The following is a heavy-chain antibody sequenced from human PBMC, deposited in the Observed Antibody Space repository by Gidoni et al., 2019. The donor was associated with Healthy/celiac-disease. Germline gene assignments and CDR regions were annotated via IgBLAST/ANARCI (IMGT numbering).Heavy chain of an antibody. V-gene: IGHV1-8*01. J-gene: IGHJ4*02. D-gene: IGHD6-13*01. CDR3: ARGRIAAAGRAFDY. CDR2: MNPNSGNT. CDR1: GSTFTSYD. Sequence: QVQLVQSGAEVKKPGASVKVSCKAYGSTFTSYDINWVRQATGQGLEWMGWMNPNSGNTGYAQKFQGRVTMTRNTFISTAYMELSSLRSEDTAVYYCARGRIAAAGRAFDYWGQGTLVTVSS.